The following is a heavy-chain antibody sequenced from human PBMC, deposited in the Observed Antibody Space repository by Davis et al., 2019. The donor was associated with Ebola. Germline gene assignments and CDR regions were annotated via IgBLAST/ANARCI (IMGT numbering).Heavy chain of an antibody. CDR2: IYHSGST. Sequence: PSETLSLTCAVSGGSISSSNWWSWVRQPPGKGLEWIGEIYHSGSTNYNPSLKSRVTISVDKSKNQFSLKLSSVTAADTAVYYCARSSRRWPTPYFDYWGQGTLVTVSS. V-gene: IGHV4-4*02. CDR1: GGSISSSNW. CDR3: ARSSRRWPTPYFDY. D-gene: IGHD4-23*01. J-gene: IGHJ4*02.